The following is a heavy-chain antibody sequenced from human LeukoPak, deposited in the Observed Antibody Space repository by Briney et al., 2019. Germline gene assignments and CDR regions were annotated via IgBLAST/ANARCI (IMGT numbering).Heavy chain of an antibody. Sequence: SETLSLTCAVYGGSFSGYYWSWIRQPPGKGLEGIGEINHSGSTNYNPSLKSRVTISVDTSKNQCSLKLSSVTAADTAVYYCARGIVVVPAAIIDYYYYYMDVWGKGTTVTVSS. J-gene: IGHJ6*03. V-gene: IGHV4-34*01. CDR2: INHSGST. D-gene: IGHD2-2*02. CDR3: ARGIVVVPAAIIDYYYYYMDV. CDR1: GGSFSGYY.